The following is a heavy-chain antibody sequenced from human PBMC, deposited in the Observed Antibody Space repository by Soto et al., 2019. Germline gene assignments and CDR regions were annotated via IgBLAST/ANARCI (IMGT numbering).Heavy chain of an antibody. V-gene: IGHV3-23*01. Sequence: GGCLRLSCAASGFTFSSYAMSWVRQAPGKGLEWVSAISGSGGSTYYADSVKGRFTISRDNSKNTLYLQMNSLRAEDTAVYYCASEAQYYDILTGSGMDVWGQGTTVTVSS. CDR1: GFTFSSYA. J-gene: IGHJ6*02. CDR2: ISGSGGST. CDR3: ASEAQYYDILTGSGMDV. D-gene: IGHD3-9*01.